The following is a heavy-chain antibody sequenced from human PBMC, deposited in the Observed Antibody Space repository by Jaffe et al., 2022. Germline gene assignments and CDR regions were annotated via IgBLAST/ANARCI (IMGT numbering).Heavy chain of an antibody. Sequence: EVQLVESGGGLVQPGGSLRLSCAASGFTFSDHYMDWVRQAPGKGLEWVGRTRNKANSYTTEYAASVKGRFTISRDDSKNSLYLQMNSLKTEDTAVYYCAREAVPAVWFGELLFNWFDPWGQGTLVTVSS. V-gene: IGHV3-72*01. CDR3: AREAVPAVWFGELLFNWFDP. D-gene: IGHD3-10*01. CDR2: TRNKANSYTT. J-gene: IGHJ5*02. CDR1: GFTFSDHY.